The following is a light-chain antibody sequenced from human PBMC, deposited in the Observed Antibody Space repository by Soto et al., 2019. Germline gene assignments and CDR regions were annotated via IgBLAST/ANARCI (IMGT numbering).Light chain of an antibody. V-gene: IGLV2-23*03. Sequence: QSALTQPASLSGSPGQSITISCTGTSSDVGSYNLVSWYQLHPGKAPKLLIYEGSERPSGVSNRFSGSKSGNTASLTISGLQAEDEADYYCCSYSTSPPFVFGGGTKLTVL. CDR2: EGS. CDR3: CSYSTSPPFV. CDR1: SSDVGSYNL. J-gene: IGLJ2*01.